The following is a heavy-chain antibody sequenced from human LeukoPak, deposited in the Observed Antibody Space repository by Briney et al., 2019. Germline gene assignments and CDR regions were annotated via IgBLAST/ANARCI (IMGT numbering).Heavy chain of an antibody. V-gene: IGHV3-53*01. CDR1: GFTVTTNY. CDR2: IYTDYSS. CDR3: ARESLGSVDPRGYSTTVSQDV. J-gene: IGHJ6*03. D-gene: IGHD4-17*01. Sequence: TGGSLRLSCAASGFTVTTNYMSWVRQAPRKGLEWVSVIYTDYSSYYAESVKGRFTISRDNSKNTLYLQMHSLRAEDTAVYYCARESLGSVDPRGYSTTVSQDVWGKGTTVTISS.